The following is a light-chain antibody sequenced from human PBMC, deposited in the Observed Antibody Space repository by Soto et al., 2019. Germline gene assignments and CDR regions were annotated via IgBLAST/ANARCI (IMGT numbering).Light chain of an antibody. V-gene: IGLV2-14*03. CDR2: DVT. CDR1: SSDVDNGYDS. J-gene: IGLJ1*01. Sequence: QSAVTQPASVSGSPGQSITISCTGTSSDVDNGYDSVSWYQQHPGKAPKLILYDVTNRPSGVSRRFSGSKSGNTASLTISRLPAADEADYSCSSYTVSDAPSVFGTGTKVTAL. CDR3: SSYTVSDAPSV.